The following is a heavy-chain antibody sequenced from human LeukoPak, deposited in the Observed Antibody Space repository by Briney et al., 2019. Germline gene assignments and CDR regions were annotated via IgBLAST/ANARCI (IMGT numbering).Heavy chain of an antibody. CDR1: GFTFSSYW. V-gene: IGHV3-64*01. CDR2: ISSNGGST. D-gene: IGHD1-26*01. J-gene: IGHJ4*02. CDR3: ARVSGSYPWYDY. Sequence: GGSLRLSCAASGFTFSSYWMSWVRQAPGKGLEYVSAISSNGGSTYYANSVKGRFTISRDNSKNTLYLQMGSLRAEDMAVYYCARVSGSYPWYDYWGQGTLVTVSS.